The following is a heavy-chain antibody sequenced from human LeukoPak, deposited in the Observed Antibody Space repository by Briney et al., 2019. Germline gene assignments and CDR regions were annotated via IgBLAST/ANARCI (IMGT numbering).Heavy chain of an antibody. CDR3: AKDRIMITFGGVIAIDY. CDR2: ISGSGGST. CDR1: GFTFSSYA. J-gene: IGHJ4*02. V-gene: IGHV3-23*01. Sequence: PGGSLRLSCAASGFTFSSYAMSWVRQAPGKELEWVSAISGSGGSTYYADSVKGRFTISRDNSKNTLYLQMNSLRAEDTAVYYCAKDRIMITFGGVIAIDYWGQGTLVTVSS. D-gene: IGHD3-16*02.